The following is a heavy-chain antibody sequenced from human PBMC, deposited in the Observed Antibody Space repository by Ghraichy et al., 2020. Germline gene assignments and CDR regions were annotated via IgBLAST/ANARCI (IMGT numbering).Heavy chain of an antibody. CDR3: ARDPALPIAAAGYYFDY. Sequence: GSLRLSCAASGFTFSSYWMSWVRQAPGKGLEWVANIKQDGSEKYYVDSVEGRFTISRDNAKNSLYLQMNSLRAEDTAVYYCARDPALPIAAAGYYFDYWGQGTLVTVSS. J-gene: IGHJ4*02. D-gene: IGHD6-13*01. CDR1: GFTFSSYW. V-gene: IGHV3-7*03. CDR2: IKQDGSEK.